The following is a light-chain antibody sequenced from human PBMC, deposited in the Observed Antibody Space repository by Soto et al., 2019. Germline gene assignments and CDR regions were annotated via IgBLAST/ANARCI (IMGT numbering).Light chain of an antibody. Sequence: QSALTQPPSASGSPGQSVTISCTGTSSDVGGYNYVSWYQQHPGKAPKLIISEVSKRPSGVPDRFSGSKSGNTASLTVSGLQAEDEAAYYCTSHAGSNNYVFGTGTKVTV. J-gene: IGLJ1*01. CDR1: SSDVGGYNY. V-gene: IGLV2-8*01. CDR3: TSHAGSNNYV. CDR2: EVS.